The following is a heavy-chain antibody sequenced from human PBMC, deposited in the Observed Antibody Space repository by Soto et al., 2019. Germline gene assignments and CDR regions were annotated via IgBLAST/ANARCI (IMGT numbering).Heavy chain of an antibody. J-gene: IGHJ4*02. V-gene: IGHV1-46*01. CDR2: INPSYGRT. Sequence: ASAKVSCKCAGYTFTNSYIHWLRQAPGQWPEWMGIINPSYGRTTYTQKFQGRVTMIRDTSTSTVYMELSSLTSEDTAVYYCARVSGSYWTFDYWGQGILVTVSS. CDR1: GYTFTNSY. D-gene: IGHD1-26*01. CDR3: ARVSGSYWTFDY.